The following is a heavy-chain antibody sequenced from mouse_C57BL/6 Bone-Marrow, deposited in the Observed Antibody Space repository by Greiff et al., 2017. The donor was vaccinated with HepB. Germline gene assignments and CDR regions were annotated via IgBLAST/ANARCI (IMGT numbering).Heavy chain of an antibody. CDR2: IYPSDSET. CDR1: GYTFTSYW. V-gene: IGHV1-61*01. CDR3: ARQASTVVARNYCDY. Sequence: QVQLQQPGAELVRPGSSVKLSCKASGYTFTSYWMDWVKQRPGQGLEWIGNIYPSDSETHYNQKFKDKATLTVDKSSSTAYMQLSSLTSEDSAVYYCARQASTVVARNYCDYWGQGTTLTVSS. J-gene: IGHJ2*01. D-gene: IGHD1-1*01.